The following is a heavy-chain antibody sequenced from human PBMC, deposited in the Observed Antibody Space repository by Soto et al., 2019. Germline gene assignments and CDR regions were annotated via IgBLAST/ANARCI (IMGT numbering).Heavy chain of an antibody. V-gene: IGHV1-18*01. CDR2: ISAYNGNT. CDR3: ARDLAVGLVDY. CDR1: GYTFTSYG. D-gene: IGHD6-19*01. J-gene: IGHJ4*02. Sequence: QVQLVQSGAEVKKPGASVKVSCKASGYTFTSYGISWVRQAPGQGLEWMGWISAYNGNTKSAQKLQGRITXTXHTATSTAYMELRSLRSDDTAVYYCARDLAVGLVDYWGQGTLVTVSS.